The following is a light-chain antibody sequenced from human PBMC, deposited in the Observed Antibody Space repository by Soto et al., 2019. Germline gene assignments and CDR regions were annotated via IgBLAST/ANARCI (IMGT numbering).Light chain of an antibody. CDR1: QSVRSW. V-gene: IGKV1-5*01. J-gene: IGKJ4*01. Sequence: DIQMTQSPSTLSASVGDRVTITCRASQSVRSWLAWYQQKPGRAPKLLIYDASSLESGVPSRFSGSRSGTDFTLTISNLQHDDFATYYSQQYDNYPLTFGGGTKVEI. CDR3: QQYDNYPLT. CDR2: DAS.